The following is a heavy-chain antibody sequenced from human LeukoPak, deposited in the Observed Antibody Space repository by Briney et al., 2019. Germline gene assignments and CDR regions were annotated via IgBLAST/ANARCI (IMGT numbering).Heavy chain of an antibody. CDR2: IWNDGGKK. J-gene: IGHJ4*02. Sequence: PGTSLTLSCAAAGFTFSYYGMHWVRQAPGKGREWVAVIWNDGGKKYYGGSVKGRFTISRANSKNTLYLQMNSLRAEDTAVYYCARAYYYDVSLTPDYWGQGTLVTVSS. V-gene: IGHV3-33*01. CDR1: GFTFSYYG. D-gene: IGHD3-22*01. CDR3: ARAYYYDVSLTPDY.